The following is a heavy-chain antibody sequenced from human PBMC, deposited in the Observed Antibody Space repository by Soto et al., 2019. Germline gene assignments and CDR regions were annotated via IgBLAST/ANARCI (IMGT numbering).Heavy chain of an antibody. CDR3: AKARGSSPRWGCHYMDV. V-gene: IGHV3-23*01. CDR1: GFTFSSSA. D-gene: IGHD6-6*01. Sequence: EVRLLESGGDLIQPGGSLRLSCAASGFTFSSSAMSWVRQAPDKGLEWVSAVGGNSVSTFYADSVKGRFTISKDSSKNTLFLQMNSVRAEDTAVYYCAKARGSSPRWGCHYMDVWGKGTTVTVS. J-gene: IGHJ6*03. CDR2: VGGNSVST.